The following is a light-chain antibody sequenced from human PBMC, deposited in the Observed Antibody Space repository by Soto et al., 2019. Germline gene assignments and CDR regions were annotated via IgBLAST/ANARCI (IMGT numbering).Light chain of an antibody. V-gene: IGKV1-39*01. CDR3: QQSYRTPLT. J-gene: IGKJ4*01. CDR1: QSISNY. Sequence: DIQMTQSPSSLSASVADRVTITCRASQSISNYLSWYQHKPGKAPKVLIYAASSLQRGVPSRFSGSGSGTDFTLSISSLQPEDFATYYCQQSYRTPLTFGGGTKVDIK. CDR2: AAS.